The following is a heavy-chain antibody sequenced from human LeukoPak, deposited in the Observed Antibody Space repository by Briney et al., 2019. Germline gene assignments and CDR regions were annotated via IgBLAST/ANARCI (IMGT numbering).Heavy chain of an antibody. CDR3: ARGSGSYSYMDV. V-gene: IGHV4-39*07. CDR2: IYYSGST. CDR1: GGSISSSSYY. D-gene: IGHD3-10*01. J-gene: IGHJ6*03. Sequence: SETLSLTYTVSGGSISSSSYYWGWTRQPPGKGLEWIGSIYYSGSTYYNPSLKSRVTISVDTSKNQSSLTLKSVNAADPAVYYCARGSGSYSYMDVWGKGTTVTVSS.